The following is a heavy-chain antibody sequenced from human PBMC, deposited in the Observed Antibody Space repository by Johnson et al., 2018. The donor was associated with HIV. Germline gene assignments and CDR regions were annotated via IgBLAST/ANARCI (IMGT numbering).Heavy chain of an antibody. Sequence: QMQLVESGGGVVQPGGSLRLSCAASGFTFSSYGMHWVRQAPGKGLEWVAIIRHDGSEKYYADSVKGRFTISRDNSKNTLYLQMNSLRAEEMAVYYCATIKVIPANMNDAFEIWYPGAVVTVSS. D-gene: IGHD3-16*02. J-gene: IGHJ3*02. CDR1: GFTFSSYG. CDR2: IRHDGSEK. V-gene: IGHV3-30*02. CDR3: ATIKVIPANMNDAFEI.